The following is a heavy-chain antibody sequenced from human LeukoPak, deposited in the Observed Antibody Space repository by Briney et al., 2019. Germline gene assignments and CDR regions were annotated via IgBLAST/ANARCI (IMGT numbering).Heavy chain of an antibody. D-gene: IGHD3-3*01. CDR2: INDDTP. J-gene: IGHJ5*02. CDR1: GFSFNTYS. Sequence: GGSLRLSCTTSGFSFNTYSMSWVRQAPGKGLEWVSAINDDTPYYTDSVKGRFTVSRDNSKDTLYLHLNSLRAEDTAIYYCAKEHDLWHEEGNWFDTWGQGVLVSVSS. CDR3: AKEHDLWHEEGNWFDT. V-gene: IGHV3-23*01.